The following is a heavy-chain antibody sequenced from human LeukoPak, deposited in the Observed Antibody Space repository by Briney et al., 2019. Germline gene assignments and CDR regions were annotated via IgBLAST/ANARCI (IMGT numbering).Heavy chain of an antibody. CDR3: AGYCSGGSCFDY. J-gene: IGHJ4*02. D-gene: IGHD2-15*01. CDR2: INHSGST. CDR1: GGSFSGYY. V-gene: IGHV4-34*01. Sequence: SETLSLTCAVYGGSFSGYYWRWIRQPPGKGLEWIGEINHSGSTNYNPSLKSRVTISVDTSKNQFSLKLSSVTAADTAVYYCAGYCSGGSCFDYWGQGTLVTVSS.